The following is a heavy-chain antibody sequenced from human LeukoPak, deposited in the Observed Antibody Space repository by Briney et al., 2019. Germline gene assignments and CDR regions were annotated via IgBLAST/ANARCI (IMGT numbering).Heavy chain of an antibody. D-gene: IGHD5-18*01. CDR3: AIVRGVYSYGHPYYFDY. J-gene: IGHJ4*02. Sequence: GGSLRLSCAASGFTFSSYTMNWLRPAPGQGLEWVSSISSSSSYIYYADSLKGRFTISRDNAKNSLYLQMNSLRAEDTGVYYCAIVRGVYSYGHPYYFDYWGQGTLVTVSS. V-gene: IGHV3-21*01. CDR2: ISSSSSYI. CDR1: GFTFSSYT.